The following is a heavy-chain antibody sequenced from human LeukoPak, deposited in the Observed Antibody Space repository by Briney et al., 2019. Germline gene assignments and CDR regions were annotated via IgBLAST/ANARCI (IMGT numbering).Heavy chain of an antibody. D-gene: IGHD3-22*01. J-gene: IGHJ3*02. CDR3: ASWDSSGYINAFDI. CDR2: IKQDGSEK. CDR1: GFTFSSYW. V-gene: IGHV3-7*03. Sequence: GGSLRLSCAASGFTFSSYWMSWVRQAPGKGLEWVAKIKQDGSEKYYVDSVKGRFTISRDTSKNTLYLQMNSLRAADTAVYYCASWDSSGYINAFDIWGQGTMVTVSS.